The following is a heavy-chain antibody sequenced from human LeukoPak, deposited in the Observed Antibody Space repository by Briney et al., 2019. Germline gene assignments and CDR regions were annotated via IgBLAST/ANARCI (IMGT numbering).Heavy chain of an antibody. Sequence: PGRSLSLSCAASGFTFSSYAMHSGRQPPGNGLGWVAVISYDGSNKYYADSVKDRFTISTDNSKTTLYLKMTSLRAEATAVYYCAREGGSGWLREWFAPWGQGTLVTVSS. J-gene: IGHJ5*02. CDR2: ISYDGSNK. CDR1: GFTFSSYA. D-gene: IGHD6-19*01. V-gene: IGHV3-30*04. CDR3: AREGGSGWLREWFAP.